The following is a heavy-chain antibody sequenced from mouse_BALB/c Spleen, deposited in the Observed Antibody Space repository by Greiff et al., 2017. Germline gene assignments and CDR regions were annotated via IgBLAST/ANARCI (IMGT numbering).Heavy chain of an antibody. J-gene: IGHJ4*01. CDR3: ARSLALSYAMDY. V-gene: IGHV5-17*02. CDR2: ISSGSSTI. D-gene: IGHD1-3*01. Sequence: EVMLVESGGGLVQPGGSRKLSCAASGFTFSSFGMHWVRQAPEKGLEWVAYISSGSSTIYYADTVKGRFTISRDNPKNTLFLQMTSLRSEDTAMYYCARSLALSYAMDYWGQGTSVTVSS. CDR1: GFTFSSFG.